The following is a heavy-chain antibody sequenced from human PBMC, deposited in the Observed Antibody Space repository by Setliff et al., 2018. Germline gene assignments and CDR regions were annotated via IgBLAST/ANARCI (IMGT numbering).Heavy chain of an antibody. CDR2: IFPGNSNT. V-gene: IGHV5-51*01. J-gene: IGHJ4*02. CDR3: ARHPYYDSSGYYSYFDY. Sequence: PGESLKISCQGSGYSFTNNWIAWVRQMPGKGLECMGIIFPGNSNTRYSPSFQGQVTISADKSISTASLQWRSLKASDTAMYYCARHPYYDSSGYYSYFDYWGQGALVTVSS. CDR1: GYSFTNNW. D-gene: IGHD3-22*01.